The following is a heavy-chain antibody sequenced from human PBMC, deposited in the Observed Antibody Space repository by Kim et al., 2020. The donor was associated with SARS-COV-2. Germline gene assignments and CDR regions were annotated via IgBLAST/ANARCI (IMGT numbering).Heavy chain of an antibody. CDR1: GGTLSGYY. D-gene: IGHD3-16*01. Sequence: SETLSLTCGVYGGTLSGYYWNWIRQPPGERLEWIGDVHYSGRASYNSSFKSRVIISQDTSNNQFSLHLNSVTAADTAVYYCARGEVGAIDYWGQGTLVTVFS. CDR2: VHYSGRA. J-gene: IGHJ4*02. V-gene: IGHV4-34*01. CDR3: ARGEVGAIDY.